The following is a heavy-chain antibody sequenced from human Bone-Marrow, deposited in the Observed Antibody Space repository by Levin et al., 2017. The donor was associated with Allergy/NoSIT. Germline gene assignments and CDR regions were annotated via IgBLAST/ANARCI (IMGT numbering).Heavy chain of an antibody. V-gene: IGHV4-30-2*01. CDR1: GGSISSGGYS. CDR2: IYHSGST. Sequence: PSETLSLTCAVSGGSISSGGYSWSWIRQPPGKGLEWIGYIYHSGSTYYNPSLKSRVTISVDRSKNQFSLKLSSVTAADTAVYYCARAPMKTNWFDPWGQGTLVTVSS. J-gene: IGHJ5*02. CDR3: ARAPMKTNWFDP.